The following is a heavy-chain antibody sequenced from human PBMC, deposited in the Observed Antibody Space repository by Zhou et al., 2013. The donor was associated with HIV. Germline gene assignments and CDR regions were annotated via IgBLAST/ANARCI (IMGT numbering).Heavy chain of an antibody. V-gene: IGHV1-69*05. CDR3: ARGPILRYFDS. CDR1: GGTFNT. D-gene: IGHD3-9*01. CDR2: IIPIFDTP. J-gene: IGHJ4*02. Sequence: QVQLVQSGAEVKKPGSSVKVSCQASGGTFNTISWVRQAPGQGFEWMGGIIPIFDTPNYAQKFQGRVTITTDESTTTAYMEMSSLRSEDTAVYYCARGPILRYFDSWGQGTLVTVSS.